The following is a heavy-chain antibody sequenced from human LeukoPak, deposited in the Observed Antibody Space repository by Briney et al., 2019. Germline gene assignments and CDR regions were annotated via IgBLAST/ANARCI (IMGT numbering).Heavy chain of an antibody. D-gene: IGHD2-2*01. J-gene: IGHJ6*03. CDR1: GGSISSYY. CDR2: IYYSGST. V-gene: IGHV4-59*01. Sequence: PSETLSLTCTVSGGSISSYYWTWIRQPPGKGLEWIGHIYYSGSTNYNPSLKSPVTISIETSKNQFSLRMSSVTAADTAVYYCAREGKDIVVVPAAMRYYYYMDVWGKGTTVTISS. CDR3: AREGKDIVVVPAAMRYYYYMDV.